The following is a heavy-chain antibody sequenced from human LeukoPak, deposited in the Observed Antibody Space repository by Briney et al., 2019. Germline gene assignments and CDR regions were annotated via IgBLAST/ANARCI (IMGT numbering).Heavy chain of an antibody. V-gene: IGHV4-59*08. D-gene: IGHD3-3*01. CDR3: ARFRGKDFWKNHCFDY. J-gene: IGHJ4*02. CDR2: IYYSGST. Sequence: PSETLSLTCTVSGGSISSYYWSWIRQPPGKGLEWIGHIYYSGSTSYNPSLKSRVTISADTSKYQFSLNLSSVTAADSAVYYCARFRGKDFWKNHCFDYWGQGTLVTVSS. CDR1: GGSISSYY.